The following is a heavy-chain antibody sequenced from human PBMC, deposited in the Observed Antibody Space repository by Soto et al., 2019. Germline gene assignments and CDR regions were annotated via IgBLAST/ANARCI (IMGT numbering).Heavy chain of an antibody. J-gene: IGHJ6*02. CDR1: GYSFTNYW. Sequence: GESRKISCKGSGYSFTNYWISWVRQMPGKGLEWMGRIDPSDSYIKYSPSFQGHVTISADNSISTAYLQWSSLKASDTAMYYCARHDCSSTRCYNFGMDVWGQGTTVTVS. D-gene: IGHD2-2*02. CDR2: IDPSDSYI. CDR3: ARHDCSSTRCYNFGMDV. V-gene: IGHV5-10-1*01.